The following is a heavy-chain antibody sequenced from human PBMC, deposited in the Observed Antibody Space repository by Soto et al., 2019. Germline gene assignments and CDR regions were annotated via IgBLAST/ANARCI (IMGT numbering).Heavy chain of an antibody. CDR3: ARSIATGQLDP. CDR1: GYTFTRYT. V-gene: IGHV1-3*01. D-gene: IGHD6-6*01. CDR2: INPDNGNT. Sequence: ASVKVSCKASGYTFTRYTMNWVRQAPGQRLEWMGWINPDNGNTKSSQKFQDRVIITRDTSASTAYMDLSSLRSEDTAVYYCARSIATGQLDPWGQGTLVTVSS. J-gene: IGHJ5*02.